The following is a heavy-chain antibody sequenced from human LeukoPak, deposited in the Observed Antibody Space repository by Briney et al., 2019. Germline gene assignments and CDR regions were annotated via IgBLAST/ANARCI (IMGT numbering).Heavy chain of an antibody. CDR2: IYTSGST. CDR1: GGSLSGYY. Sequence: SETLSLTCTVSGGSLSGYYWSWLRQPAGKGLEWIGRIYTSGSTHYNPSLKSRVTMSVDTSKNQFSLKLSSVTAADTAVYYCARLITGTTTAFDIWGQGTMVTVSS. CDR3: ARLITGTTTAFDI. J-gene: IGHJ3*02. D-gene: IGHD1-7*01. V-gene: IGHV4-4*07.